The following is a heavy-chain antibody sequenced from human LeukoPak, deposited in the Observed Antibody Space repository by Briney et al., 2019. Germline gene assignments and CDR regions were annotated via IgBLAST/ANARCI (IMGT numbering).Heavy chain of an antibody. CDR1: GGTFSSYA. J-gene: IGHJ4*02. CDR3: ARDGQRGVTTFQYYFDY. CDR2: IIPIFGTA. Sequence: GASVKVSCKASGGTFSSYAISWVRQAPGQGLEWMGGIIPIFGTANYAQKFQGRVTITADESTSTAYMELSSLRSEDTAVYYCARDGQRGVTTFQYYFDYWGQGTLVTVSS. D-gene: IGHD4-11*01. V-gene: IGHV1-69*13.